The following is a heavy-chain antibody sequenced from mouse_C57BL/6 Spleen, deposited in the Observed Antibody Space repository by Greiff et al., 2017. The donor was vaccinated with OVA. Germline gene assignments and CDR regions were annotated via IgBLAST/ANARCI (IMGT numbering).Heavy chain of an antibody. CDR3: AYYYGSSSAMDY. J-gene: IGHJ4*01. CDR2: IDPSDSYT. Sequence: VQLQQPGAELVKPGASVKLSCKASGYTFTSYWMQWVKQRPGQGLEWIGEIDPSDSYTNYNQKFKGKATLTVDTSSSTAYMQLSSLTSEDSAVYYCAYYYGSSSAMDYWGQGTSVTVSS. D-gene: IGHD1-1*01. V-gene: IGHV1-50*01. CDR1: GYTFTSYW.